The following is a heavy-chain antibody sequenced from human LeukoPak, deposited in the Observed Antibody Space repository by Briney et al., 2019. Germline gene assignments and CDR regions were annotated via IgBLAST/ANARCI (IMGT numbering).Heavy chain of an antibody. CDR1: GGSIRSSYYY. V-gene: IGHV4-39*06. CDR3: ARGNFPAPGFDP. J-gene: IGHJ5*02. CDR2: IYDSGST. Sequence: SETLSLTCTVSGGSIRSSYYYWGWIRQPPGKGLEWIGSIYDSGSTYYNPSLKSRVTISVDTSKNQFPLKLSSVTAADTAVYYCARGNFPAPGFDPWGQGTLVTFSS. D-gene: IGHD5-24*01.